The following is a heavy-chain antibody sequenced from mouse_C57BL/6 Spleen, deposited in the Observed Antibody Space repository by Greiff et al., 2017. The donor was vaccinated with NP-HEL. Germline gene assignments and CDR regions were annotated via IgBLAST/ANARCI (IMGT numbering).Heavy chain of an antibody. CDR2: IDPSDSYT. CDR1: GYTFTSYW. V-gene: IGHV1-69*01. Sequence: QVQLQQPGAELVMPGASVKLSCKASGYTFTSYWMHWVKQRPGQGLEWIGEIDPSDSYTNYNQKFKGKSTLTVDKSSSTAYMQLSSLTSEDSAVYYCARFWEDYAMDYLGQGTSVTVSA. J-gene: IGHJ4*01. D-gene: IGHD4-1*01. CDR3: ARFWEDYAMDY.